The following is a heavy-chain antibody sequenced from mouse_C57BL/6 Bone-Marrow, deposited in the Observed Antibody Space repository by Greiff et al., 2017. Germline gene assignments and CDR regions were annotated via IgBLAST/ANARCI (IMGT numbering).Heavy chain of an antibody. V-gene: IGHV1-55*01. J-gene: IGHJ2*01. CDR3: ARCTTVVGRFDY. CDR2: IYPGSGST. Sequence: VQLQHPGAELVKPGASVKMSCKASGYTFTSYWITWVKQRPGQGLEWIGDIYPGSGSTNYNEKFKSKATLTVDTSSSTAYMQLSRLTSEDSAVYYGARCTTVVGRFDYWGQGTTRTVSS. CDR1: GYTFTSYW. D-gene: IGHD1-1*01.